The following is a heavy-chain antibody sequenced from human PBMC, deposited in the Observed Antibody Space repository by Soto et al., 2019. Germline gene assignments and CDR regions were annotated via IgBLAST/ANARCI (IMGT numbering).Heavy chain of an antibody. Sequence: TSKTLSLTCTVSGGSISSSCYYWGWIRQPPGKGLEWIGSIYYSGSTYYNPSLKSRVTISVDTSKNQFSLKLSSVTAADTAVYYCARRKLGWFDPWGQGTLVTVSS. CDR3: ARRKLGWFDP. J-gene: IGHJ5*02. D-gene: IGHD6-13*01. V-gene: IGHV4-39*01. CDR1: GGSISSSCYY. CDR2: IYYSGST.